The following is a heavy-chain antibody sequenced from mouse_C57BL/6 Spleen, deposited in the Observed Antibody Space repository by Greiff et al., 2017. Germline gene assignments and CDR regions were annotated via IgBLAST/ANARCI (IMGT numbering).Heavy chain of an antibody. Sequence: VQVVESGAELARPGASVKLSCKASGYTFTSYGISWVKQRTGQGLEWIGEIYPRSGNTYYNEKFKGKATLTADKSSSTAYMELRSLTSEDSAVYFCARRGVTTVEYFDVWGTGTTVTVSS. D-gene: IGHD1-1*01. CDR3: ARRGVTTVEYFDV. V-gene: IGHV1-81*01. J-gene: IGHJ1*03. CDR2: IYPRSGNT. CDR1: GYTFTSYG.